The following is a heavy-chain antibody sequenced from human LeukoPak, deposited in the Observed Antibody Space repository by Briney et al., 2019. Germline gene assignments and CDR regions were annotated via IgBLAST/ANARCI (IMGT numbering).Heavy chain of an antibody. Sequence: GRSLRLSCAASGFTFSSYAMHWVRQAPGKGLEWVAVISYDGSNKYYADSVKGRFTISRDNSKNTLYLQMNSLRAEDTAVYYCATPKRHSSGWIEAFDYWGQGTLVTVSS. CDR2: ISYDGSNK. D-gene: IGHD6-19*01. CDR3: ATPKRHSSGWIEAFDY. J-gene: IGHJ4*02. CDR1: GFTFSSYA. V-gene: IGHV3-30-3*01.